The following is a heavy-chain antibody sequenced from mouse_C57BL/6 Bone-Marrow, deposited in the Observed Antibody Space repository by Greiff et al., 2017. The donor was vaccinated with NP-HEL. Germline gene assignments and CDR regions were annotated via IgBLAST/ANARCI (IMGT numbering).Heavy chain of an antibody. D-gene: IGHD2-3*01. CDR3: ARDQWLLHYFDY. J-gene: IGHJ2*01. V-gene: IGHV5-4*01. CDR1: GFTFSSYA. CDR2: ISDGGSYT. Sequence: EVMLVESGGGLVKPGGSLKLSCAASGFTFSSYAMSWVRQTPEKRLEWVATISDGGSYTYYPDHVKGRFTISRDNANNNLYLQMSHLKSEDTAKYDWARDQWLLHYFDYWGQGTTLTVSS.